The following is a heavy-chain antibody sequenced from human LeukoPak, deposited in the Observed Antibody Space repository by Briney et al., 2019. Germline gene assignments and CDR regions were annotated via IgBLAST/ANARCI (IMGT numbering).Heavy chain of an antibody. CDR2: IYSGGST. CDR1: GFTVSSNY. D-gene: IGHD3-22*01. CDR3: ARVTTDHLAFDY. V-gene: IGHV3-53*01. Sequence: GGSLRLSCAASGFTVSSNYMSWVRHAPGKGLEWGSVIYSGGSTYYADSVKGRFTISRDNSKNTLYLQLNSLRAEDTAVYYCARVTTDHLAFDYWGQGTLVTVSS. J-gene: IGHJ4*02.